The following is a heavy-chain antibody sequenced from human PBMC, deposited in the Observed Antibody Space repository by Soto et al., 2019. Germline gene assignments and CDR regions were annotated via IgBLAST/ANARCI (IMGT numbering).Heavy chain of an antibody. CDR1: GGSISSYY. V-gene: IGHV4-59*01. CDR3: ARVPPSTGRYYGMDV. CDR2: IYYSGST. Sequence: SETLSLTCTVSGGSISSYYWSWIRQPPGKGLEWIGYIYYSGSTNYNPSLKSRVTISVDTSKNQFSLKLSSVTAADTAVYYCARVPPSTGRYYGMDVWGQGXTVTVYS. J-gene: IGHJ6*02. D-gene: IGHD7-27*01.